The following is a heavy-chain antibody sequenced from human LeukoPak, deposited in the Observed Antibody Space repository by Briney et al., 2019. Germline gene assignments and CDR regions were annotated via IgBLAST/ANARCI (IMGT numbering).Heavy chain of an antibody. CDR2: ISSSGSTI. D-gene: IGHD6-19*01. CDR1: GFTFSDYY. V-gene: IGHV3-11*01. J-gene: IGHJ4*02. CDR3: ARESVAGNAPSDN. Sequence: GGFLRLSCAASGFTFSDYYMSWIRQAPGKGLEWVSYISSSGSTIYYADSVKGRFTISRDNAKNSLYLQMNSLRAEDTAVHYCARESVAGNAPSDNWGQGTLVTVSS.